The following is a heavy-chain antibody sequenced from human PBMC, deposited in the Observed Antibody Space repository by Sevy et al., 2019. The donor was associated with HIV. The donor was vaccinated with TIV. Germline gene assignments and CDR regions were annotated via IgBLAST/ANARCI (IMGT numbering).Heavy chain of an antibody. J-gene: IGHJ1*01. V-gene: IGHV3-30*03. D-gene: IGHD2-15*01. CDR1: GFTFSSYG. Sequence: GGSLRLSCAASGFTFSSYGMHWVRQAPGKGLEWVAVISYDGSNKYYADSVKGRFTISRDNSKNTLYLQMNSLRAEDTAVYYWGRRVMSGGDCSGGSCYGYFQHWGQGTLVTVSS. CDR3: GRRVMSGGDCSGGSCYGYFQH. CDR2: ISYDGSNK.